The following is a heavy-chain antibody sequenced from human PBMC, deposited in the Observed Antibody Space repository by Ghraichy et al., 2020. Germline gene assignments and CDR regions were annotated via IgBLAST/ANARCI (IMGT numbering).Heavy chain of an antibody. CDR1: GGSVSSGSYY. CDR3: ARWGSRIVGVFDY. V-gene: IGHV4-61*01. CDR2: IYYSGST. D-gene: IGHD1-26*01. J-gene: IGHJ4*02. Sequence: GALRLSCTVSGGSVSSGSYYWSWIRQPPGKGLKWIGYIYYSGSTNYNPSLKSRVTISVDTSKNQFSLKLSSVTAADTAVYYCARWGSRIVGVFDYWGQGTLVTVSS.